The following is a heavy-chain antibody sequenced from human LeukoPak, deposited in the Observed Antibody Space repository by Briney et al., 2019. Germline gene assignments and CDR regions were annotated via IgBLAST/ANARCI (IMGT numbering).Heavy chain of an antibody. V-gene: IGHV4-34*01. CDR3: ATGGTGYYDSSGDNWFDP. J-gene: IGHJ5*02. D-gene: IGHD3-22*01. Sequence: SETLSLTCAVYGGSFSGYYWSWIRQSPGKGLEWIGEINHSGSANYNPSLKSRVAISVDTSKNQFSLKLSSVTAADTAVYYCATGGTGYYDSSGDNWFDPWGQGTLVTVSS. CDR2: INHSGSA. CDR1: GGSFSGYY.